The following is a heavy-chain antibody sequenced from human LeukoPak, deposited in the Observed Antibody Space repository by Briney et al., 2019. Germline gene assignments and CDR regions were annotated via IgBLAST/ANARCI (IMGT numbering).Heavy chain of an antibody. CDR2: ISSSSSYI. CDR1: GFTFSSYS. Sequence: PGGSLRLSCAASGFTFSSYSMNWVRQAPGKGLEWVSSISSSSSYIYYADSVKDRFTISRDNAKNSLYLQMNSLRAEDTAVYYCVSGLLPIRNFDYWGQGTLVTVSS. D-gene: IGHD2-21*01. J-gene: IGHJ4*02. CDR3: VSGLLPIRNFDY. V-gene: IGHV3-21*01.